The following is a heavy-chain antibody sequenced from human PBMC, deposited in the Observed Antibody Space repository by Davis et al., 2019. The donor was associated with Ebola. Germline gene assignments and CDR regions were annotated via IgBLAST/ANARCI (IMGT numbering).Heavy chain of an antibody. CDR3: ARGHTAAPSFDY. CDR1: RYTFTGYY. V-gene: IGHV1-2*02. CDR2: INPNSGGT. D-gene: IGHD5-18*01. J-gene: IGHJ4*02. Sequence: ASVKVSCKASRYTFTGYYMHWVRQAPGQGLEWMGWINPNSGGTNYAQKFQGRVTMTRDTSITTAYMELTSLRSDDTAVYYCARGHTAAPSFDYWGQGTPVTVSS.